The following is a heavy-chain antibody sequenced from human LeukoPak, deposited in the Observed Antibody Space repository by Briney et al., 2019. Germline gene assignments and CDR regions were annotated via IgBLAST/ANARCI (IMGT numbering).Heavy chain of an antibody. CDR3: ARVLDYGDYAGSFDP. Sequence: AGGSLRLSCAASGFTFSSYSMNWVRQAPGKGLEWVSYISSSSSTIYYADSVKGRFTISRDNAKNSLYLQMNSLRAEDTAVYYCARVLDYGDYAGSFDPWGQGTLVTVSS. D-gene: IGHD4-17*01. V-gene: IGHV3-48*01. CDR1: GFTFSSYS. J-gene: IGHJ5*02. CDR2: ISSSSSTI.